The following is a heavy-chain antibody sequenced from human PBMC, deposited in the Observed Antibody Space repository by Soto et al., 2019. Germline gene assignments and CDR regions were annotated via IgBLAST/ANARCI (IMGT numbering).Heavy chain of an antibody. CDR3: ARAQAVAGTFCFDY. CDR2: IFYSAST. J-gene: IGHJ4*02. D-gene: IGHD6-19*01. Sequence: LSLTCTVSGGSISSDDYYWSWIRQHPGKGLEWIGYIFYSASTYYNPSLKSRVSISVDTSRNHFSLKLNSVTAADTVVYYCARAQAVAGTFCFDYWGRGTLVTVSS. CDR1: GGSISSDDYY. V-gene: IGHV4-31*03.